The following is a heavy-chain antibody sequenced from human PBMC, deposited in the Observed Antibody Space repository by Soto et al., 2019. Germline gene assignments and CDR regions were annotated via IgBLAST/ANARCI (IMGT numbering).Heavy chain of an antibody. V-gene: IGHV3-64D*06. CDR1: GFTFSSYA. CDR2: ISSNGGST. J-gene: IGHJ5*02. CDR3: VKEGYYYDSSGYYYGWFEP. D-gene: IGHD3-22*01. Sequence: GGSLRLSCSASGFTFSSYAMHWVRQAPGKGLEYVSAISSNGGSTYYADSVKGRFTISRDNSKNTLYLQMSSLRAEDTAVYYCVKEGYYYDSSGYYYGWFEPWGQGTLVTVSS.